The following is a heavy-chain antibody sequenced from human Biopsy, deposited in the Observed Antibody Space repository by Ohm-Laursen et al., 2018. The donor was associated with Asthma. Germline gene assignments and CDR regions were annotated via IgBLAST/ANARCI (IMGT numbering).Heavy chain of an antibody. Sequence: SLRLSCTASGFTFGDYWMSWVRQVPGKGLEWVANIKHDGSEKNHVDSLKGRFTISRDNAKNSPYLQMNSLRAEETAVYYCARTFHFWSPYHAEHYQLWGQGTLVTVSS. CDR1: GFTFGDYW. D-gene: IGHD3-3*02. J-gene: IGHJ1*01. CDR2: IKHDGSEK. CDR3: ARTFHFWSPYHAEHYQL. V-gene: IGHV3-7*01.